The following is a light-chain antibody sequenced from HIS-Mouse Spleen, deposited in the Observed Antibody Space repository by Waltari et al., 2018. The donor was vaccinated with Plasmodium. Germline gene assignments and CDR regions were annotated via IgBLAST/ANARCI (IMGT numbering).Light chain of an antibody. J-gene: IGKJ1*01. Sequence: DIQMTQSPSSLSASVGDRVTITCRASQSISSYLNWYQQKPGKAPKLLIYAASSLQSGVPSRFSGSGSGTDVTLSISSLQPEEFATYYGQQSYSTWTFGQGTKVEIK. V-gene: IGKV1-39*01. CDR1: QSISSY. CDR2: AAS. CDR3: QQSYSTWT.